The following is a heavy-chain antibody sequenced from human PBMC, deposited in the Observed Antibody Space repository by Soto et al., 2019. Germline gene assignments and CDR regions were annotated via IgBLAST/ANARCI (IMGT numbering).Heavy chain of an antibody. V-gene: IGHV3-30-3*01. D-gene: IGHD3-16*01. CDR1: GFTFSSYA. J-gene: IGHJ6*02. CDR3: ARSDPYDYVIGDYGMDV. CDR2: ISYDGSNK. Sequence: HPGGSLRLSCAASGFTFSSYAMHWVRQAPGKGLEWVAVISYDGSNKYYADSVKGRFTISRDNSKNTLYPQMNSLRAEDTAVYYCARSDPYDYVIGDYGMDVWGQGTTVTVSS.